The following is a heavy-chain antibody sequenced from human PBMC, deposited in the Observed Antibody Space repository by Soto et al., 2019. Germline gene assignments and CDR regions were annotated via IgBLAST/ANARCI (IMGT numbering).Heavy chain of an antibody. V-gene: IGHV3-21*01. J-gene: IGHJ6*02. CDR2: ISSSGTYT. Sequence: GGSLRLSCAASGFTFNTYSMNWVRQAPGKGLEWVSSISSSGTYTYYSDSLKGRITISRDNANNSLYLQMNSLTAEDTAIYFCARGGRASGYDFYYYGMDVWGQGTKVTVSS. CDR3: ARGGRASGYDFYYYGMDV. CDR1: GFTFNTYS. D-gene: IGHD5-12*01.